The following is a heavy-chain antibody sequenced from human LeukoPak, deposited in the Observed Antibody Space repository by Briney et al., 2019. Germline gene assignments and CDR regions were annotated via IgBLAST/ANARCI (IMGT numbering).Heavy chain of an antibody. CDR1: GFTFSSYG. J-gene: IGHJ5*02. D-gene: IGHD3-22*01. CDR2: IRYDGSNK. CDR3: AKDRDGSSGYWMPKTWFDP. V-gene: IGHV3-30*02. Sequence: GGSLRLSCAASGFTFSSYGMHWVRQAPGKGLEWVAFIRYDGSNKYYADSVKGRFTISRDNSKNTLYLQMNSLRAEDTAVYYCAKDRDGSSGYWMPKTWFDPWGQGTLVTVSS.